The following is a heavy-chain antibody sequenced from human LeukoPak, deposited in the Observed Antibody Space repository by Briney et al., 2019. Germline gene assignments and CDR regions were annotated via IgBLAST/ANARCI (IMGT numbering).Heavy chain of an antibody. J-gene: IGHJ4*02. V-gene: IGHV3-33*01. D-gene: IGHD3-22*01. CDR2: IRYDGSNK. Sequence: GGSLRLSCAASGFTFSSYGMHWVRQAPGKGLEWVAVIRYDGSNKYYADSVKGRFTISRDNSKNTLYLQMNSLRAEDTAVYYCARSTWNVVVINFDYWGQGTLVTVSS. CDR1: GFTFSSYG. CDR3: ARSTWNVVVINFDY.